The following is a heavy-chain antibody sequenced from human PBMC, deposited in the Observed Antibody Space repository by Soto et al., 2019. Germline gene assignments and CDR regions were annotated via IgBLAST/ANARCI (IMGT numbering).Heavy chain of an antibody. Sequence: NPSETLSLTCAVYGGSFSGYYWSWIRQPPGKGLEWIGKINHSGSTNYNPSLKSRVTISVDTSKNQFSLKLSSVTAADTAVYYCARGPRVPAAIDYYYYGMDVWGQGTTVTVSS. CDR1: GGSFSGYY. CDR2: INHSGST. V-gene: IGHV4-34*01. D-gene: IGHD2-2*01. J-gene: IGHJ6*02. CDR3: ARGPRVPAAIDYYYYGMDV.